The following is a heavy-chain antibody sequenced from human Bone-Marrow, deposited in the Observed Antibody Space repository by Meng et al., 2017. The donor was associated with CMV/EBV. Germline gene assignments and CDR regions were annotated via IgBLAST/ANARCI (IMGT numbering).Heavy chain of an antibody. D-gene: IGHD1-7*01. V-gene: IGHV3-72*01. CDR3: VRDPSATTGGMDV. CDR2: TRDKGRSYST. J-gene: IGHJ6*02. CDR1: GFTFNDYF. Sequence: GESLKISCAASGFTFNDYFMDWVRQAPGKGLEWVGRTRDKGRSYSTEYAASVKGRFTISRDDSMNSLYLQMNSLRAEDTAVYYCVRDPSATTGGMDVWGQGTTVTGYS.